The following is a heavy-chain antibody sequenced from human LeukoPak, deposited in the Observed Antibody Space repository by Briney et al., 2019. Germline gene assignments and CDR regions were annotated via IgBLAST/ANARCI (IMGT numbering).Heavy chain of an antibody. J-gene: IGHJ4*02. CDR2: INWNSGSI. D-gene: IGHD1-26*01. CDR3: AKQYSGSYFSPLYFDY. CDR1: GFTFDDYA. V-gene: IGHV3-9*01. Sequence: GGSLRLSCAASGFTFDDYAMHWVRQAPGKGLEWVSSINWNSGSIGYADSVKGRFTISRDNAKNSLYLQMNSLTAEDTALYYCAKQYSGSYFSPLYFDYWGKGTLVTVSS.